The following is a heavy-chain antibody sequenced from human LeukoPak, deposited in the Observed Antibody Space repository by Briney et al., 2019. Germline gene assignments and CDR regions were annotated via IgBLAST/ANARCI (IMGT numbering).Heavy chain of an antibody. J-gene: IGHJ4*02. CDR1: VGSFIVYY. D-gene: IGHD1/OR15-1a*01. CDR3: ARGGNIWFTDY. CDR2: IKHNRNT. V-gene: IGHV4-34*01. Sequence: SETLSLTCPGYVGSFIVYYWSWIGQPPGKGLDWIGEIKHNRNTNYNPSLKSRDTISLDKSKNQFSLKLRSVTAADTAVYYCARGGNIWFTDYWGQGTLVTVSS.